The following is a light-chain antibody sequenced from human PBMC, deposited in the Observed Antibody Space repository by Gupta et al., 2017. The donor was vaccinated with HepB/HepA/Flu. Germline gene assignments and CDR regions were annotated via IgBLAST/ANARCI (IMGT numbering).Light chain of an antibody. CDR3: SSYTSSSTYVV. J-gene: IGLJ2*01. CDR1: SSDVGGYNY. V-gene: IGLV2-14*03. CDR2: DVS. Sequence: QSALTQPDSVSGSPGQSTTISCTGSSSDVGGYNYVSWYQQHPGKAPKLMIYDVSNRPSGVSNRFSGSKSGNTASLTISGLQAEDEADYYCSSYTSSSTYVVFGGGTKLTVL.